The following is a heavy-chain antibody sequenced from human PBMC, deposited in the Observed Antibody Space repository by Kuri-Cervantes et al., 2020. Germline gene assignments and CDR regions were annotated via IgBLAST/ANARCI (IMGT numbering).Heavy chain of an antibody. CDR2: FDPEDGET. V-gene: IGHV1-24*01. CDR3: ASRWWYSSGWGIDY. D-gene: IGHD6-19*01. CDR1: GYTFTSYD. J-gene: IGHJ4*02. Sequence: ASVKVSCKASGYTFTSYDINWVRQATGQGLEWMGGFDPEDGETIYAQKFQGRVTMTEDTSTDTAYMELSSLRSEDTAVYYCASRWWYSSGWGIDYWGQGTLVTVSS.